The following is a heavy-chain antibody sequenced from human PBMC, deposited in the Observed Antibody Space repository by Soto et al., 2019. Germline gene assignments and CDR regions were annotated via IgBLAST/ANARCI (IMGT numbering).Heavy chain of an antibody. V-gene: IGHV1-3*01. CDR2: INAGNHNT. Sequence: ASVKVSCKASGYTFTNYAMHWVRQAPGQSLEWMGWINAGNHNTKYSQKFQGRVTITTDTSATTAYMELSSLRSEDTAIYYCARWGDYLGSGSYSLDYWGQGTLVTVSS. CDR3: ARWGDYLGSGSYSLDY. J-gene: IGHJ4*02. D-gene: IGHD3-10*01. CDR1: GYTFTNYA.